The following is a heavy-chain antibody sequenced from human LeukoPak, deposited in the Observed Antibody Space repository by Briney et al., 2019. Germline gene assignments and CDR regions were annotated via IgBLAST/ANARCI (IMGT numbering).Heavy chain of an antibody. J-gene: IGHJ4*02. Sequence: GGSLRLSCAASGFTFSDYYMSWIRQAPEKGRKWVSYISSSGSTIYYADSVKGRFTISRDNAKNSLYLQMNSLRAEDTAVYYCARVVVVAATPHFDYWGQGTLVTVSS. CDR1: GFTFSDYY. V-gene: IGHV3-11*01. CDR2: ISSSGSTI. CDR3: ARVVVVAATPHFDY. D-gene: IGHD2-15*01.